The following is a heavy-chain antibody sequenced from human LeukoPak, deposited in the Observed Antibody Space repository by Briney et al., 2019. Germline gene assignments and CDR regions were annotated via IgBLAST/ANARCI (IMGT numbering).Heavy chain of an antibody. CDR3: AKEALYYDFWSGYWTENWFDP. D-gene: IGHD3-3*01. V-gene: IGHV3-23*01. J-gene: IGHJ5*02. CDR1: GFTFSSYA. Sequence: GGSLRLSCAASGFTFSSYAMSWVRQAPGKGLEWVSAISGSGGSTYYADSVKGRFTISRDNSKNTLYLQMNSLRAEDTAVYYCAKEALYYDFWSGYWTENWFDPWGQGTLVTVSS. CDR2: ISGSGGST.